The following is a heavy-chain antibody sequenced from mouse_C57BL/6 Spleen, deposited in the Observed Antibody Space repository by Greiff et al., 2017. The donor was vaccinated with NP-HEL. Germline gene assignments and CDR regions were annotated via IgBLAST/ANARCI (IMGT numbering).Heavy chain of an antibody. CDR1: GFTFSDYY. CDR3: ARDGIYYAMDY. Sequence: DVQLVESEGGLVQPGSSMKLSCTASGFTFSDYYMAWVRQVPEKGLEWVANINYDGSSTYYLDSLKSRFIISRDNAKNILYLQMSSLKSEDTATYYCARDGIYYAMDYWGQGTSVTVSS. D-gene: IGHD4-1*01. CDR2: INYDGSST. J-gene: IGHJ4*01. V-gene: IGHV5-16*01.